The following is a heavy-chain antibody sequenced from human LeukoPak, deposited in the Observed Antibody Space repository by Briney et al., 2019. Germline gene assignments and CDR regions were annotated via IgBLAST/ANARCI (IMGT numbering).Heavy chain of an antibody. CDR2: ISSSSSYI. Sequence: KAGGSLRLSCAASGFTFSSYSMNWVRQAPGKGLEWVSSISSSSSYIYYADSVKGRFTISRGNAKNSLYLQMNSLRAEDTAVYYCARDDGGATPIDYWGQGTLVTVSS. D-gene: IGHD1-26*01. CDR3: ARDDGGATPIDY. CDR1: GFTFSSYS. J-gene: IGHJ4*02. V-gene: IGHV3-21*01.